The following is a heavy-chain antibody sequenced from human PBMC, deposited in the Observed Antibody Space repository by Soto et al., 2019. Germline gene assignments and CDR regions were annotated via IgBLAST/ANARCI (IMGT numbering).Heavy chain of an antibody. CDR1: GFTFSTYA. Sequence: QVQLVESGGGVVQPGRSLRLSCAASGFTFSTYAMHWVRQAPGKGLAWVAVISYDGSNKYYADSVKGRFTISRDKSKNTLYLEMNSLRAEDTAVYYCAREPDDSSGYYPGYYYYGLDVWGQGTTVTVSS. CDR2: ISYDGSNK. CDR3: AREPDDSSGYYPGYYYYGLDV. V-gene: IGHV3-30-3*01. J-gene: IGHJ6*02. D-gene: IGHD3-22*01.